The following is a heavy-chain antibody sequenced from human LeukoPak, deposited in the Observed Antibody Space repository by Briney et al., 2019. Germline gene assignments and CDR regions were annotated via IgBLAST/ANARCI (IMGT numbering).Heavy chain of an antibody. D-gene: IGHD6-13*01. Sequence: ASVKVSCKASGYTFMSYAINWVRQAPGQGLEWLGWISGHNGQSKYAQKFQGRVTLTTDSSTGAAYMELRSLRSDDTAIYYCARGRAAADDFDYWGQGTLVTVPS. CDR3: ARGRAAADDFDY. CDR2: ISGHNGQS. V-gene: IGHV1-18*01. J-gene: IGHJ4*02. CDR1: GYTFMSYA.